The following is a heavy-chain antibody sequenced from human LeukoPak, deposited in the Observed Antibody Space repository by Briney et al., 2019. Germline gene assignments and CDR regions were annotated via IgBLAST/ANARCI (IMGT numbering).Heavy chain of an antibody. J-gene: IGHJ3*02. CDR1: GGTFSSYA. CDR2: IIPIFGTA. Sequence: GASVKVSCKASGGTFSSYAISWVRQAPGQGLEWMGGIIPIFGTANYAQKFQGRDTITADESTSTAYMELSSLRSEDTAVYYCATDPGRDGHGAFDIWGQGTMVTVSS. CDR3: ATDPGRDGHGAFDI. D-gene: IGHD5-24*01. V-gene: IGHV1-69*13.